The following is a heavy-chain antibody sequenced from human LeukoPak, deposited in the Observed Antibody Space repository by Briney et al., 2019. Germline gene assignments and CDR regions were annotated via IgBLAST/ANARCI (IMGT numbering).Heavy chain of an antibody. CDR1: GVSISSGGYS. CDR2: IYRSGST. J-gene: IGHJ5*02. CDR3: ARNYYDSSGYSRPNWFDP. D-gene: IGHD3-22*01. Sequence: PSETLSLTCAVSGVSISSGGYSWSWIRQPPGKGLEWIGYIYRSGSTYYNPSLKSLVTISVDTSKNQFSLKLSSVTAADTAVYYCARNYYDSSGYSRPNWFDPWGQGTLVTVSS. V-gene: IGHV4-30-2*01.